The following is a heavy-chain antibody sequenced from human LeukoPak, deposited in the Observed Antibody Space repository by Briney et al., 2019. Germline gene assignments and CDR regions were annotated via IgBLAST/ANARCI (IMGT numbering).Heavy chain of an antibody. V-gene: IGHV4-4*02. J-gene: IGHJ4*02. D-gene: IGHD5-18*01. CDR3: ARGYSYGFPLDF. Sequence: TSVTLSLTCAVSGGSISSNNWWSWVRQPPGKGLEWIGEIYHSGSTNYNPSLKSRVTISVDKSKNLFSLKLSFVTAADSAVYYCARGYSYGFPLDFWGQGTLVTVSS. CDR1: GGSISSNNW. CDR2: IYHSGST.